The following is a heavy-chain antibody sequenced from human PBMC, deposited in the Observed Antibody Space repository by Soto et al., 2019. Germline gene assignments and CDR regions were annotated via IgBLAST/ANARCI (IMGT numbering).Heavy chain of an antibody. D-gene: IGHD2-2*01. CDR3: ARSVDCSSTSCYYYYYYMDV. Sequence: ASVKVSCKASGYTFTSYDINWVRQATGQGLEWMGWMNPNSGNTGYAQKFQGRVTMTRNTSISTAYMELSSLRSEDTAVYYCARSVDCSSTSCYYYYYYMDVWGKGTTVTVSS. CDR1: GYTFTSYD. CDR2: MNPNSGNT. V-gene: IGHV1-8*01. J-gene: IGHJ6*03.